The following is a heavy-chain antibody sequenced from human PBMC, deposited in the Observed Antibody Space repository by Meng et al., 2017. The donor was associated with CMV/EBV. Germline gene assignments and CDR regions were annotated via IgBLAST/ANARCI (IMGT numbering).Heavy chain of an antibody. D-gene: IGHD5-18*01. CDR1: GGTFSSYA. Sequence: SVKVSCKASGGTFSSYAISWVRQAAGQGLEWMGGIIPILGIANYAQKFQGRVTITADKSTSTAYMELSSLRSEDTAVYYCARETAMVTLLDAFDIWGQGTMVTVSS. V-gene: IGHV1-69*10. CDR2: IIPILGIA. CDR3: ARETAMVTLLDAFDI. J-gene: IGHJ3*02.